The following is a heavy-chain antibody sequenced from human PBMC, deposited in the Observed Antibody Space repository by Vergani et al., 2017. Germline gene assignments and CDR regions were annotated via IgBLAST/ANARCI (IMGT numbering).Heavy chain of an antibody. D-gene: IGHD5-12*01. CDR2: ISASDRRT. Sequence: EVQLLESGGGLAQPGGSLRLSCAASGFTFRNYAMTWVRQAPGKGLEWVSIISASDRRTHYADSVKGRFTISRDNSKNTLHLQMNSLRADDTAVYYCTKGSRGYTGYFFDYWGQGTLATVSS. CDR1: GFTFRNYA. J-gene: IGHJ4*02. V-gene: IGHV3-23*01. CDR3: TKGSRGYTGYFFDY.